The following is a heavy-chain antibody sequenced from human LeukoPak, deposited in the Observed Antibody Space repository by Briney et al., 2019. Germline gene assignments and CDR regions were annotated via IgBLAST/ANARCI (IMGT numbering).Heavy chain of an antibody. V-gene: IGHV3-11*01. CDR2: ISSSGSTI. CDR3: ARDLDQSERPEGFDY. D-gene: IGHD3/OR15-3a*01. J-gene: IGHJ4*02. CDR1: GFTFSDYY. Sequence: GGSLRLSCAASGFTFSDYYMSWIRQAPGKGLEWVSYISSSGSTIYYADSVKGRFTISRDNAKNSLYLQMNSLRAEDTAVYYCARDLDQSERPEGFDYWGQGTLVTVSS.